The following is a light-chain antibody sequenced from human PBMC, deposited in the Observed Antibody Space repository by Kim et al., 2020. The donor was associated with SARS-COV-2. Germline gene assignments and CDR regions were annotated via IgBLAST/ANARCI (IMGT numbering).Light chain of an antibody. Sequence: ASVGDRVTITCRASQSISNYLNWYQQKPGKAPKLLIYTAASLQSGVPSRFSGSGSGTDFTLTLSSLQPEDIATYYCQQTYSTPLYSFGQGTKLEIK. CDR1: QSISNY. J-gene: IGKJ2*03. CDR3: QQTYSTPLYS. CDR2: TAA. V-gene: IGKV1-39*01.